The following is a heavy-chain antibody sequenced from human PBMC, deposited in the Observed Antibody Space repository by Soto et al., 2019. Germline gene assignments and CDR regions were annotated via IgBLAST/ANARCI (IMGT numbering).Heavy chain of an antibody. CDR2: ISAYNGNT. CDR3: LRDFTVEFRTGYEYNWFDP. CDR1: GYTFTSYG. D-gene: IGHD3-3*01. Sequence: ASVKVSCKASGYTFTSYGISWVRQAPGQGLEWMGWISAYNGNTNYAQKLQGRVTMTTDTSTSTAYMELRSLRSDDTAVYYCLRDFTVEFRTGYEYNWFDPWGQGTLVTVSS. V-gene: IGHV1-18*01. J-gene: IGHJ5*02.